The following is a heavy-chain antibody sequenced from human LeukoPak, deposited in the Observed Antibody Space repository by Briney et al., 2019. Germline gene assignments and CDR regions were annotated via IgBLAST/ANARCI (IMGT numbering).Heavy chain of an antibody. Sequence: GESQKISCKGSGYSFTSYWIGWVRQMPGKGLEWMGIIYPGDSDTRYSPSFQGQVTISADKSISTAYLQWSSLKASDTAMYYCARKGYYYDSSGYYHSAFDIWGQGTMVTVSS. CDR1: GYSFTSYW. CDR2: IYPGDSDT. D-gene: IGHD3-22*01. CDR3: ARKGYYYDSSGYYHSAFDI. V-gene: IGHV5-51*01. J-gene: IGHJ3*02.